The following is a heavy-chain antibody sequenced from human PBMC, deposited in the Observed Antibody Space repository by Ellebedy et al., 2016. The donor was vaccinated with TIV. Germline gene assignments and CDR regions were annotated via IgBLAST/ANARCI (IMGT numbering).Heavy chain of an antibody. V-gene: IGHV3-48*02. D-gene: IGHD6-13*01. CDR2: ISSSSSTI. J-gene: IGHJ4*02. CDR1: GFTFSSYS. Sequence: GESLKISCAASGFTFSSYSMNWVRQAPGKGLEWVSYISSSSSTIYYANSVKGRFTISRDNAKNSLYLQMNSLRDEDTAVYYCARIAAAGYDYWGQGTLVTVSS. CDR3: ARIAAAGYDY.